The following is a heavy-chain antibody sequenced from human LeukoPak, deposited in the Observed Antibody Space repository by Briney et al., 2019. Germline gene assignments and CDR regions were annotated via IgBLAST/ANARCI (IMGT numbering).Heavy chain of an antibody. V-gene: IGHV3-74*01. CDR2: INSDGSST. D-gene: IGHD1-26*01. CDR1: GYTFSSYW. Sequence: GGSLRLSCAGSGYTFSSYWMHWVRQAPGKGLVWVSRINSDGSSTAYADSVKGRFTISRDNAKNTLYLQMNSLGVEDTAVYHCYLSGSFDYWGQGTLVIVSS. J-gene: IGHJ4*02. CDR3: YLSGSFDY.